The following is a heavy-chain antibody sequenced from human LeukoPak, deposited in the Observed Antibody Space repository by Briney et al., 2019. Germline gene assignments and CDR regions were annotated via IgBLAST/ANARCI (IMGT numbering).Heavy chain of an antibody. CDR3: ARVNRRDGYNLGY. Sequence: PSETLSLTCTVSGGSISSYYWSWIRQPPGKGLEWIGYIYYSGSTNYNPSLKSRVTISVDTSKNQFSLKLSSVTAADTAVYYCARVNRRDGYNLGYWGQGTLVTVSS. V-gene: IGHV4-59*01. D-gene: IGHD5-24*01. CDR1: GGSISSYY. J-gene: IGHJ4*02. CDR2: IYYSGST.